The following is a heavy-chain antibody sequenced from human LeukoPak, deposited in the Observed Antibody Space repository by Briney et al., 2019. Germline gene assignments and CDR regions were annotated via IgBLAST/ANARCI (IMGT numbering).Heavy chain of an antibody. Sequence: ASVKVSCKASGYTFTGYYMHWVRQAPGQGLEWMGWINPNSGGTNYAQKFQGRVTMTRDTSISTAYMELSRLRSDDTAMYYCARPAVGEGSFDYWGQGTLVTVSS. CDR3: ARPAVGEGSFDY. J-gene: IGHJ4*02. CDR1: GYTFTGYY. D-gene: IGHD3-10*01. V-gene: IGHV1-2*02. CDR2: INPNSGGT.